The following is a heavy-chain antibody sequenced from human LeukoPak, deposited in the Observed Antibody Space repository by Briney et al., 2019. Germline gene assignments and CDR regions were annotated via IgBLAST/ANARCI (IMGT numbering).Heavy chain of an antibody. CDR2: INPSGGST. D-gene: IGHD4-17*01. Sequence: ASVKVSCKAFGYTFTSYYMHWVRQAPGQGLEWMGIINPSGGSTSYAQKFQGRVTMTRDTSTSTVYMELSSLRSEDTAVYYCAKGRTGWTTVTDFDYWGQGTLVTVSS. CDR1: GYTFTSYY. V-gene: IGHV1-46*01. CDR3: AKGRTGWTTVTDFDY. J-gene: IGHJ4*02.